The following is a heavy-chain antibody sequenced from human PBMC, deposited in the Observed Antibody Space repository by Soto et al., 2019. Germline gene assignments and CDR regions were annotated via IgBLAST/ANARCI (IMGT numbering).Heavy chain of an antibody. Sequence: PRLSCAASGFTFSSYAMHWVRQAPGKGLEWVAVISYDGSNKYYADSVKGRFTISRDNSKNTLYLQMNSLRAEDTAVYYCAREVVVVVPAAIPRHYYYGMDVWGQGTTVTVSS. J-gene: IGHJ6*02. CDR2: ISYDGSNK. D-gene: IGHD2-2*02. V-gene: IGHV3-30-3*01. CDR3: AREVVVVVPAAIPRHYYYGMDV. CDR1: GFTFSSYA.